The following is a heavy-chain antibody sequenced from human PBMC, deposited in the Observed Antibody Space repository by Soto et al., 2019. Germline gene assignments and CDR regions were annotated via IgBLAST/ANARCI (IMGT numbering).Heavy chain of an antibody. V-gene: IGHV3-33*01. Sequence: PGGSLRLSCAQSGFTFSTYGRHWVRQAPGKGLECVAVIWYDGSNQYYADSVKGRFTISRDNSKNMLYLQMNSLRAEDTAVYYCARDLGAFNYGSAYFDYWGQGTPVTVYS. CDR2: IWYDGSNQ. D-gene: IGHD3-10*01. J-gene: IGHJ4*02. CDR3: ARDLGAFNYGSAYFDY. CDR1: GFTFSTYG.